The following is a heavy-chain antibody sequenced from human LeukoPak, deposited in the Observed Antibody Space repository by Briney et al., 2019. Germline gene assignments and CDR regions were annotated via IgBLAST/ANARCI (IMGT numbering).Heavy chain of an antibody. Sequence: SETLSLTCAVSGYSISSGYYWGWIRQPPGKGLGWIGSIYHSGSTYYNPSLKSRVTISVDTSKNQFSLKLSSVTAADTAVYYCARLFDWLLSFDYWGQGTLVTVSS. D-gene: IGHD3-9*01. V-gene: IGHV4-38-2*01. CDR1: GYSISSGYY. J-gene: IGHJ4*02. CDR3: ARLFDWLLSFDY. CDR2: IYHSGST.